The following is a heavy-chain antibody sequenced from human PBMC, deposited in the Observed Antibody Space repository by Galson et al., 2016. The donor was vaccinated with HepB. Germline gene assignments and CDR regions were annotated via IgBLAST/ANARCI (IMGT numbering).Heavy chain of an antibody. CDR2: VYYSGGT. J-gene: IGHJ4*02. CDR3: AREIPQARTFIDY. V-gene: IGHV4-59*01. D-gene: IGHD1-14*01. Sequence: EPLSLTCTVSGASISTYYWSWIRQPPGKGLEWLGHVYYSGGTSHNPSLKSRLTISVDTSKNQFSLKLNPVTAADTAIYYCAREIPQARTFIDYWGQGTLVTVSS. CDR1: GASISTYY.